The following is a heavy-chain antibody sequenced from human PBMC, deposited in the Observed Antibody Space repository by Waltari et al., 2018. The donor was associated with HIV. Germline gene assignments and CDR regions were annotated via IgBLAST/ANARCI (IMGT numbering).Heavy chain of an antibody. J-gene: IGHJ3*02. CDR1: AFTFDDYA. D-gene: IGHD1-26*01. CDR2: ISWNSGSI. CDR3: AKEIGEWEHLAFDI. Sequence: EVQLVESGGGLVQPGRSLRLSCAASAFTFDDYAMHWVRQAPGKGLEWGLGISWNSGSIGHADSVKGRFTISRDNAKNSLFLQMNILIAEDTALYYCAKEIGEWEHLAFDIWRQGTMVTVSS. V-gene: IGHV3-9*01.